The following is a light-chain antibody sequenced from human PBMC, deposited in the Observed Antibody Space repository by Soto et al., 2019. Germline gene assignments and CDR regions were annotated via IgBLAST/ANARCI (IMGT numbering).Light chain of an antibody. Sequence: QSVLAQPASVSGSPGQSITISCTGTSSDIGTYNYVSWYQQHAGKVPKLMIYDVSNRPSGVSDRFSGSKSGNTASLTISGLQAEDEADYYCTSYTSSRTGVFGGGTKLTVL. CDR1: SSDIGTYNY. V-gene: IGLV2-14*03. CDR3: TSYTSSRTGV. J-gene: IGLJ2*01. CDR2: DVS.